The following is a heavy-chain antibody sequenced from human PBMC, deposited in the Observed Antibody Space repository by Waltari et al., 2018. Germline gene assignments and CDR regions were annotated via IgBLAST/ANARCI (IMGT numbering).Heavy chain of an antibody. CDR3: ARARVVPAAMGMDV. Sequence: QVQLVQSGAEVKKPGASVKVSCKASGYTFTSYDINWVRQATGKGLEWMGWMNPNSGNTGYAQKFQGRVTMTRNTSISTAYMELSSLRSEDTAVYYCARARVVPAAMGMDVWGKGTTVTVSS. D-gene: IGHD2-2*01. CDR1: GYTFTSYD. CDR2: MNPNSGNT. V-gene: IGHV1-8*01. J-gene: IGHJ6*03.